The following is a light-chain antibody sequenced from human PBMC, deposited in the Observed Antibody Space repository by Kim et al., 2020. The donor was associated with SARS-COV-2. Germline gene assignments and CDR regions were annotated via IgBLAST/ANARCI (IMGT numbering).Light chain of an antibody. CDR3: AVWDDSLKQGV. CDR2: SNN. J-gene: IGLJ3*02. V-gene: IGLV1-44*01. CDR1: SSNIGSND. Sequence: ELTQPPSASGTPGQRVTISCSGSSSNIGSNDVVWYQQLPGAAPNLLIYSNNQRPSGVPDRFSGSRSGTSASLAISGLQSGDEADYYCAVWDDSLKQGVFGGGTQLTVL.